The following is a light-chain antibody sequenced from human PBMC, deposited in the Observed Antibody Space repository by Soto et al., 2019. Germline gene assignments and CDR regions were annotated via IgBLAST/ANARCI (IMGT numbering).Light chain of an antibody. Sequence: SYELTQPPSVSVAPGQTATITCGGNNIGSKSVHWYQQRPGQAPVLVVFDDRDRPSGIPERFSGSNSGNTATLTISRVEVGDAAEYHSQEWNGTLDQWIFGVCTKLTVL. CDR1: NIGSKS. V-gene: IGLV3-21*02. CDR3: QEWNGTLDQWI. J-gene: IGLJ2*01. CDR2: DDR.